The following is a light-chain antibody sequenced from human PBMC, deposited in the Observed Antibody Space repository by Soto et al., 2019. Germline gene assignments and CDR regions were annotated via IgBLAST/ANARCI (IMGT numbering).Light chain of an antibody. Sequence: DIVLTRSPGTLCLSPGERATLSCRASQSVSSSSLAWYPQNPGQAPRLLITEASSRATGIPDRFSGSGSGTDFTLTISKLEPEDFAVYYCQQYRTFGQGTKVDIK. CDR3: QQYRT. CDR2: EAS. CDR1: QSVSSSS. J-gene: IGKJ1*01. V-gene: IGKV3-20*01.